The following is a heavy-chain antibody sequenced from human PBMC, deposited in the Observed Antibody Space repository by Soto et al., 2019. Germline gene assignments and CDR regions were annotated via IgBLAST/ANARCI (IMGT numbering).Heavy chain of an antibody. CDR1: GASITSGGYY. J-gene: IGHJ4*02. CDR3: ARAENERAGIYRPPDY. CDR2: IYYSVST. Sequence: QVQLQESGPGLVKPSQTLSLTCTVSGASITSGGYYWSWIRQHPGKGLEWIGYIYYSVSTYYNPSLKSRVMISVDTSKNQFSLNLSSVTAADTAVYYCARAENERAGIYRPPDYWGQGTLVTVSS. D-gene: IGHD5-12*01. V-gene: IGHV4-31*03.